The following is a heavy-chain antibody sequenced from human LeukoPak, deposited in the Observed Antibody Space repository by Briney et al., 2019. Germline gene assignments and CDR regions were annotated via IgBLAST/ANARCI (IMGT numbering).Heavy chain of an antibody. D-gene: IGHD2-15*01. CDR3: ASHCNVGNCYFTH. Sequence: TLGESLKISCKGSGYSFTSYWIGWVRQMPGKGLEWMGIIYPGDSDTRYSPAFQGQVTISADKSISTAYLQWSSLKASDTAMYYCASHCNVGNCYFTHWGQSTLVTVSS. J-gene: IGHJ1*01. CDR1: GYSFTSYW. V-gene: IGHV5-51*01. CDR2: IYPGDSDT.